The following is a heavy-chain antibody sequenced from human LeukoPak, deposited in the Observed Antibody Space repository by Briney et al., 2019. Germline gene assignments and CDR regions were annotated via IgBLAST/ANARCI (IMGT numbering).Heavy chain of an antibody. Sequence: ASVKVSCKASGYTFTSYGISWVRQAPGQGLEWMGWISAYNGNTNYAQKLQGRVTMTTDTSTSTAYMELRSLRSDDTALYYCAKDFQSPGYSSGWSWFDPWGQGTLVTVSS. CDR2: ISAYNGNT. D-gene: IGHD6-19*01. V-gene: IGHV1-18*01. CDR1: GYTFTSYG. J-gene: IGHJ5*02. CDR3: AKDFQSPGYSSGWSWFDP.